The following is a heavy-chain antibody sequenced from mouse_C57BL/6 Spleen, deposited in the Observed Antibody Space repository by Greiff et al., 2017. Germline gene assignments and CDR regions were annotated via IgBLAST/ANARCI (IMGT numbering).Heavy chain of an antibody. Sequence: VQLQQPGAELVKPGASVKMSCKASGYTFTSYWITWVKQRPGQGLEWIGDIYPGSGSTNYNEKFKSKATLTVDTSSSTAYMQLSSLTSEDAAVYYCARELITTVVFDYWGQGTTLTVSS. V-gene: IGHV1-55*01. J-gene: IGHJ2*01. CDR1: GYTFTSYW. CDR3: ARELITTVVFDY. CDR2: IYPGSGST. D-gene: IGHD1-1*01.